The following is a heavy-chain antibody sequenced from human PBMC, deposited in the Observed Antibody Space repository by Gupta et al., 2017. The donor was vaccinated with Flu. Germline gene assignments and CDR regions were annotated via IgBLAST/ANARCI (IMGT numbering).Heavy chain of an antibody. D-gene: IGHD2-15*01. J-gene: IGHJ5*01. V-gene: IGHV3-30*18. CDR2: MSYDGRNK. CDR1: GFSFSSYG. CDR3: AKDKXVRSGGSCYWFDS. Sequence: QVQLVESGGGVVQPGRSLRLSCAASGFSFSSYGMHWVRQAPGKGLEWVAVMSYDGRNKNYADSVKGRFTISRDNSKNTLFLQMNSLRAEDTAXYXCAKDKXVRSGGSCYWFDSWGQGTLVTVSS.